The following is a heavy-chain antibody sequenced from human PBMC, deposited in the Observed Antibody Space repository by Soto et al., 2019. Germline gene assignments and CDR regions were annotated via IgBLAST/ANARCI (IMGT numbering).Heavy chain of an antibody. D-gene: IGHD5-12*01. CDR2: ISSSSSYI. CDR1: GFTFSSYS. V-gene: IGHV3-21*01. J-gene: IGHJ4*02. Sequence: PGGSLRLSCAASGFTFSSYSMNWVRQAPGKGLEWVSSISSSSSYIYYADSVKGRFTISRDKAKNSLYLQMNSLRAEDTAVYYCARDKRGYSGYDGAFDYWVQGT. CDR3: ARDKRGYSGYDGAFDY.